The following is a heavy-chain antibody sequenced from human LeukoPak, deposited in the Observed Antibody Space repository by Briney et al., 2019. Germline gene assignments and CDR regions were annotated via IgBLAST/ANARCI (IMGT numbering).Heavy chain of an antibody. V-gene: IGHV1-18*01. CDR1: GYTFTSYG. Sequence: ASVKVSCKASGYTFTSYGISWVRQAPGQGLEWMGWISAYNGNTNYAQKLQGRVTMTTDTSTSTAYMELRSLRSDDTAVYYCARDRGDYYDSSGYVPFDYWGQGTLVTVSS. J-gene: IGHJ4*02. CDR3: ARDRGDYYDSSGYVPFDY. CDR2: ISAYNGNT. D-gene: IGHD3-22*01.